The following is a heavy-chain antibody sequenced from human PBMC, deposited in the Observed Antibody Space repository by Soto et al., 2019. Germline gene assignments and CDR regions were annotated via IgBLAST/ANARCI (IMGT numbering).Heavy chain of an antibody. V-gene: IGHV3-23*01. CDR3: EKWTYLDF. D-gene: IGHD5-12*01. Sequence: PGGSLRLSCTTSGFSFASFTLTWVRQSPGQGLEWVATIVGSDAKTHYADSVKGRFSISRDTSRNTVYLQMNNLRADDTAIYYCEKWTYLDFWGQGTRVTVSS. J-gene: IGHJ4*02. CDR1: GFSFASFT. CDR2: IVGSDAKT.